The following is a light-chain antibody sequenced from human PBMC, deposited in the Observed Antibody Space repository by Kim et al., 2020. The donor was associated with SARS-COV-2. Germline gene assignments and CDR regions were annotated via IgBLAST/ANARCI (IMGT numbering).Light chain of an antibody. V-gene: IGKV1-5*03. CDR3: QQYFSHST. CDR1: QSISSW. Sequence: RSASVGDRVTITCRASQSISSWLAWYQQKPGKAPKILIYKAASLKSGVPSRFSGTGSGTEFTLTIRSLQPDDFGTYYCQQYFSHSTFGQGTKLEI. J-gene: IGKJ2*01. CDR2: KAA.